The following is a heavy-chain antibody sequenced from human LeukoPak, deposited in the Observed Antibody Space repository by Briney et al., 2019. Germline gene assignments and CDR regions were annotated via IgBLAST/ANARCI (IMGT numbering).Heavy chain of an antibody. CDR2: IYYSGST. CDR3: ARRGTTVTVFDY. D-gene: IGHD4-17*01. J-gene: IGHJ4*02. V-gene: IGHV4-31*03. Sequence: SETLSLTCTVSGGSISSGGYYWSWIRQHPGKGLEWIGYIYYSGSTYYNPSLKSRVTISVDTSKNQFSLKLSSMTAADTAVYYCARRGTTVTVFDYWGQGTPVTVSS. CDR1: GGSISSGGYY.